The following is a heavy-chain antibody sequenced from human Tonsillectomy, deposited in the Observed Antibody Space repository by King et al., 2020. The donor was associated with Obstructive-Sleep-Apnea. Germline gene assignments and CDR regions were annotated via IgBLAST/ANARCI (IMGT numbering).Heavy chain of an antibody. CDR1: GFTFSSYA. CDR3: AKGRLFGSYSYFDY. Sequence: VQLVESGGGLVQPGGSLRLSCAASGFTFSSYAITWVRQAPGKGLEWVSAISGSGGSTYYADSVKGRFTISRDNSKNTLYLQMNSLRAEDTAIYYCAKGRLFGSYSYFDYWGQGTLVTVSS. D-gene: IGHD1-26*01. V-gene: IGHV3-23*04. CDR2: ISGSGGST. J-gene: IGHJ4*02.